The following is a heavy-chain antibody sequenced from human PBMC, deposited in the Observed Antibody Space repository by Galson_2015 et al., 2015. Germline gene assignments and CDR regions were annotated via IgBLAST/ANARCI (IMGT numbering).Heavy chain of an antibody. J-gene: IGHJ4*02. CDR2: ISSSGSTI. CDR3: ARDGYCSSTSCYNVQGDY. D-gene: IGHD2-2*02. CDR1: GFTFSSYE. Sequence: SLRLSCAASGFTFSSYEMNWVRQAPGKGLEWVSYISSSGSTIYYADSVKGRFTISRDNAKNSLYLQMNSLRAEDTAVYYCARDGYCSSTSCYNVQGDYWGQGTLVTVSS. V-gene: IGHV3-48*03.